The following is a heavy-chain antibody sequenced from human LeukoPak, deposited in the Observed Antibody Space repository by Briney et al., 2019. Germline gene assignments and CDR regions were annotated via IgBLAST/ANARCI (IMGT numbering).Heavy chain of an antibody. Sequence: GGSLRLSCAASGFTFSSYAMHWVRQAPGKGLEWVAVISYDGSNKYYADSVKGRFTISRDNSKNTLYLQMNSLRAEDTAVYYCAREFSRFDYYDSNGYDYWGQGTLVTVSS. CDR2: ISYDGSNK. V-gene: IGHV3-30-3*01. D-gene: IGHD3-22*01. J-gene: IGHJ4*02. CDR1: GFTFSSYA. CDR3: AREFSRFDYYDSNGYDY.